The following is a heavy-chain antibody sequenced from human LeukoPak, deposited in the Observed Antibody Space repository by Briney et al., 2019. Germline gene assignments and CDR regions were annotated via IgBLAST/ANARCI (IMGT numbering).Heavy chain of an antibody. D-gene: IGHD6-13*01. CDR3: ARDGAAGIAAAPNY. Sequence: GGPLRLSCAASGFTFSSYSMNWVRQAPGKGLEWVSYISSSSRTIYYADSVKGRFTISRDNAKNSLYLQMNSLRAEDTAVYYCARDGAAGIAAAPNYWGQGTLVTVSS. CDR2: ISSSSRTI. CDR1: GFTFSSYS. J-gene: IGHJ4*02. V-gene: IGHV3-48*01.